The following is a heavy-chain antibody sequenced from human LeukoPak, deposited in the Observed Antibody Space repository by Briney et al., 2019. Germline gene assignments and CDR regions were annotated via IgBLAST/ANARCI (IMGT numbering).Heavy chain of an antibody. CDR3: AMSEQQLVLFSHHDAFDI. Sequence: PSETLSLTCTVSGGSISSGSYYWSWIRQPAGKGLEWIGRIYTSGSTNYNPSLKSRVTISVDTSKNQFSLKLSSVTAADTAVYYCAMSEQQLVLFSHHDAFDIWGQGTMVTVSS. V-gene: IGHV4-61*02. CDR2: IYTSGST. J-gene: IGHJ3*02. D-gene: IGHD6-13*01. CDR1: GGSISSGSYY.